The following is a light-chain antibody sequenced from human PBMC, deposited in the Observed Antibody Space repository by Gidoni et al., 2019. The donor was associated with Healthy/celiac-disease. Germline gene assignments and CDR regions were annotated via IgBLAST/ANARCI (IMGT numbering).Light chain of an antibody. CDR3: QQYGSSPYT. J-gene: IGKJ2*01. Sequence: EIVLTQSPGTRSLSPGERATLSCRASQSVSSSYLAGYQQKPGQAPRLLIYGAASRATGIPDRFCGSGGGTDFTVTISRLVPEDFAVFYCQQYGSSPYTFGQGTKLEIK. CDR2: GAA. CDR1: QSVSSSY. V-gene: IGKV3-20*01.